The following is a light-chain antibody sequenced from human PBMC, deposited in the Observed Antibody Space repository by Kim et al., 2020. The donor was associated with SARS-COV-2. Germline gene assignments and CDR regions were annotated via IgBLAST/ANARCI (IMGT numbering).Light chain of an antibody. Sequence: SYELTQPPSVSVSPGQTASISCSGDKLGDKYACWYQQKPGQSPVLVIYQDSQRPSGIPERFSGSNSGNTVTLTISGTQAMDEADYYCQSWDSSTVVFGGGTQLTVL. J-gene: IGLJ2*01. CDR3: QSWDSSTVV. CDR1: KLGDKY. CDR2: QDS. V-gene: IGLV3-1*01.